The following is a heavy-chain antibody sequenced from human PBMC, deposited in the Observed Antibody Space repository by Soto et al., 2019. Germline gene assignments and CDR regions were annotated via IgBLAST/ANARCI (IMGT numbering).Heavy chain of an antibody. CDR2: IYYSGST. J-gene: IGHJ5*02. D-gene: IGHD1-26*01. V-gene: IGHV4-59*12. CDR1: GGSISNYY. CDR3: ARALESHGGSYLGGFWFDP. Sequence: SETLSLTCTVSGGSISNYYWSWIRQPPGKGLEWIGYIYYSGSTNYNPSLKSRVTISVDTSKNQFSLKLSSVTAADTAVYYCARALESHGGSYLGGFWFDPWGQGTLVTVSS.